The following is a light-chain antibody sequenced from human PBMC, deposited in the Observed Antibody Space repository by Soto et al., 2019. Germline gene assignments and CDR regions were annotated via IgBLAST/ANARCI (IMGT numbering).Light chain of an antibody. J-gene: IGLJ1*01. CDR1: SSNFGAGYE. Sequence: QSVLTQPPSVSGAPGQRVTISCTGSSSNFGAGYEVHWYKQLPGAAPTLVIFNNLNRPSGVPERFSGSKSGTSASLVISGLLAEDEADYYCQSFDSSLRVYVFGSGTKLTVL. CDR3: QSFDSSLRVYV. CDR2: NNL. V-gene: IGLV1-40*01.